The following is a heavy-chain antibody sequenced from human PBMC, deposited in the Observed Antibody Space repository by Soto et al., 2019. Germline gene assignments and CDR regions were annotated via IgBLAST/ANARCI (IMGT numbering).Heavy chain of an antibody. CDR3: AASVGASGYDFY. V-gene: IGHV3-48*02. D-gene: IGHD5-12*01. J-gene: IGHJ4*02. Sequence: EVQLVASGGGLVQPRGSLRLSCVASGFTFSSYSMNWVRQAPGQGLEWVSYISSRTSIIYYADSVTGRFTISRDNANNSLYLQMNSLRDEDTAVYYCAASVGASGYDFYWGQGTLVTVSS. CDR1: GFTFSSYS. CDR2: ISSRTSII.